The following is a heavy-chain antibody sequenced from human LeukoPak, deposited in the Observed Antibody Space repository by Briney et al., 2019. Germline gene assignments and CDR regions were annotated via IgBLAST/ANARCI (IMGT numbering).Heavy chain of an antibody. CDR2: IFFSGST. V-gene: IGHV4-39*01. J-gene: IGHJ2*01. CDR3: ARKGDGYNSGYFDL. D-gene: IGHD5-24*01. CDR1: GGSISSSSNC. Sequence: PSETLSLTCTVSGGSISSSSNCWGWIRQPTGKGLEWIGSIFFSGSTYYNPSLKSRVTISVDTSKNQFSLILSSMTAADTAVYYCARKGDGYNSGYFDLWGRGTLVTVSS.